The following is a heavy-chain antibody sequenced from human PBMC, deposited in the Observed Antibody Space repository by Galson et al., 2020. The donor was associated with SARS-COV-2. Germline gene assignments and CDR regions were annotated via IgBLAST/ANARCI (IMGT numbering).Heavy chain of an antibody. V-gene: IGHV1-18*01. CDR3: AVHGMDV. Sequence: VKVSCKASGNIFNSNGIYWVRQAPGQGLEWMGWITVYNGDTNYAQKFQDRVTMTTDTSTTTAYMELRTLRSDDTAVYYCAVHGMDVWGQGTTVTVSS. J-gene: IGHJ6*02. CDR2: ITVYNGDT. CDR1: GNIFNSNG.